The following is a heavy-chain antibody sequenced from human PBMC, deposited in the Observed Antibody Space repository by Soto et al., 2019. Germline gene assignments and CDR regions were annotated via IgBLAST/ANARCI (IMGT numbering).Heavy chain of an antibody. CDR3: AGGIVGATTVDYYYYYGMDV. D-gene: IGHD1-26*01. CDR2: MSYDGTNK. J-gene: IGHJ6*02. V-gene: IGHV3-30-3*01. CDR1: GFTFSSYA. Sequence: ESGGGVVQPGRSLRLSCAASGFTFSSYAMHWVRQAPGKGLEWVAVMSYDGTNKYYADSVKGRFTISRDNSKNTLYLQMNSLSSEDTAVYYCAGGIVGATTVDYYYYYGMDVWGQGTTVTVSS.